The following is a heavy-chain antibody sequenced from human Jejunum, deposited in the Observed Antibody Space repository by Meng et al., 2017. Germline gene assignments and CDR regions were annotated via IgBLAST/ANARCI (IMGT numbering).Heavy chain of an antibody. V-gene: IGHV1-2*06. J-gene: IGHJ4*02. CDR3: TRENWYYDY. D-gene: IGHD1-1*01. CDR2: IYFNTGGT. CDR1: GLTLTGYY. Sequence: VKVSCKSSGLTLTGYYMHWVRQAPGQGLEWMGQIYFNTGGTYYAQKFQDRVTLTRDTSINTAYMELTYLRSDDTAVYYCTRENWYYDYWGQGALVTVSS.